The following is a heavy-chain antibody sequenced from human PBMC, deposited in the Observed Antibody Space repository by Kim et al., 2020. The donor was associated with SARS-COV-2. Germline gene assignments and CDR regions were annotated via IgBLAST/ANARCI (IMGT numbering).Heavy chain of an antibody. J-gene: IGHJ5*02. Sequence: SETLSLTCTVSGGSISSSSYYWGWIRQPPGKGLEWIGSIYYSGSTYYNPSLKSRVTISVDTSKNQFSLKLSSVTAADTAVYYCARLQGSEFIAAFYSSSWYWFDPWGQGTLVTVSS. CDR1: GGSISSSSYY. CDR3: ARLQGSEFIAAFYSSSWYWFDP. D-gene: IGHD6-13*01. V-gene: IGHV4-39*01. CDR2: IYYSGST.